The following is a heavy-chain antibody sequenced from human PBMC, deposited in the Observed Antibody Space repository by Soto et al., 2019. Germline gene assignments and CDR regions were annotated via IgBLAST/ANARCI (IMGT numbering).Heavy chain of an antibody. CDR1: GFSLSTSGVG. J-gene: IGHJ4*02. D-gene: IGHD3-22*01. V-gene: IGHV2-5*01. Sequence: QITXKESGPTLVKPTQTLTLTCTFSGFSLSTSGVGVGWIRQPPGKALEWLALIYWNDDKRYSPSLKSRLTITKDTSKNQVVLTMTNMDPVDTATYYCAHSFYYYDSSGYPYYFDYWGQGTLVTVSS. CDR2: IYWNDDK. CDR3: AHSFYYYDSSGYPYYFDY.